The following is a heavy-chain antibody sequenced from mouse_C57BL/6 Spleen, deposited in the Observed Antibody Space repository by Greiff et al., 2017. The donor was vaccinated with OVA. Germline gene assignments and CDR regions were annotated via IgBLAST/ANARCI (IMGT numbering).Heavy chain of an antibody. V-gene: IGHV1-82*01. J-gene: IGHJ1*03. D-gene: IGHD2-2*01. Sequence: QVQLQQSGPELVKPGASVKISCKASGYAFSSSWMNWVKQRPGKGLEWIGRIYPGDGDTNYNGKFKGKATLTADQSSSTAYMQLSSLTSEDSAVYFCARSRGYDLWYFDVWGTGTTVTVSS. CDR3: ARSRGYDLWYFDV. CDR2: IYPGDGDT. CDR1: GYAFSSSW.